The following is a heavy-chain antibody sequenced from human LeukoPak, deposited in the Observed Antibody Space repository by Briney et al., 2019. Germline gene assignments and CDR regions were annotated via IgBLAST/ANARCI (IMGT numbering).Heavy chain of an antibody. V-gene: IGHV4-30-2*01. Sequence: PSQTLSLTCAVSGGSISSGGYSWSWIRQPPGKGLEWIGYIYDSGSTYYNPSLKSRVTISVDRSKNQFSLKLSSVTAADTAVYYCARGYSSGGSCYFAPYYYGMDVWGKGTTVTVSS. CDR2: IYDSGST. CDR1: GGSISSGGYS. CDR3: ARGYSSGGSCYFAPYYYGMDV. J-gene: IGHJ6*04. D-gene: IGHD2-15*01.